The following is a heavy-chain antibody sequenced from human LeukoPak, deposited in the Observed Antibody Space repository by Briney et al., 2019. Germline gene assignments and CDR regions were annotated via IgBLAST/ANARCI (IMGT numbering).Heavy chain of an antibody. CDR2: ISYDGSNK. J-gene: IGHJ4*02. CDR3: AARLQTMVDY. Sequence: GGSLRLSCAASGFTFSSYAMHWVRQAPGKGLEWVAVISYDGSNKYYADSVKGRFTISRDNFKNTLYLQMNSLRAEDTAVYYCAARLQTMVDYWGQGTLVTVSS. V-gene: IGHV3-30*04. CDR1: GFTFSSYA. D-gene: IGHD4/OR15-4a*01.